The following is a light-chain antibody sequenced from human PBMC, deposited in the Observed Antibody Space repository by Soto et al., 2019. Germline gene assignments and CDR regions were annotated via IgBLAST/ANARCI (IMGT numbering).Light chain of an antibody. J-gene: IGKJ1*01. CDR3: QTYKTAPQT. CDR1: QGIIDY. CDR2: AAS. Sequence: DIQMTQSPSSLSASVGDRVTITCRASQGIIDYVAWFQQKPGKAPKLLIYAASTPQSGVPSRFRGSGSGTDFTLTISSRQPEDVATYYCQTYKTAPQTFCQGTKVEIK. V-gene: IGKV1-27*01.